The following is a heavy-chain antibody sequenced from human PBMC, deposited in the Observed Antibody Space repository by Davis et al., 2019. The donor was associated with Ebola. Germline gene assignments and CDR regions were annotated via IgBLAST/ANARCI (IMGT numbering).Heavy chain of an antibody. D-gene: IGHD6-19*01. CDR3: ASLIAVAGITFYWYFDL. V-gene: IGHV3-48*03. CDR2: ISSSGSTI. CDR1: RFTFSSYA. Sequence: GESLKISCAASRFTFSSYAMHWVRQAPGKGLEWVSYISSSGSTIYYADSVKGRFTISRDNAKNSLYLQMNSLRAEDTAVYYCASLIAVAGITFYWYFDLWGCGTLVTVSS. J-gene: IGHJ2*01.